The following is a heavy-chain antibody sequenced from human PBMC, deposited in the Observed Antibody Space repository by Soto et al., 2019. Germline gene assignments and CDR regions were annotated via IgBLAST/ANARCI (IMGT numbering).Heavy chain of an antibody. V-gene: IGHV3-30-3*01. D-gene: IGHD3-9*01. CDR2: IAYDGSGK. CDR1: GFTFSNYA. J-gene: IGHJ4*02. CDR3: AREPEDILTRVDY. Sequence: QVHLLESGGGVVQPGRSLRLSCAASGFTFSNYAMHLVRQAPAKGLEWVAVIAYDGSGKYYADSVEGRLTISRDNSKNTHSLQMNSLSAEDTAVYYCAREPEDILTRVDYWGQGTLVTVSS.